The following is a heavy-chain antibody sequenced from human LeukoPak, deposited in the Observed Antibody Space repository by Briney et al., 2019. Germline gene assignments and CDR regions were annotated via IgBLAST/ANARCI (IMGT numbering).Heavy chain of an antibody. Sequence: GGSLRLSCAASGFTFSSYGMHWVRQAPGKGLEWVAIIYYDGSDEYYADSVKGRFTISRDNSKDTLYLQMNSLRAEDTAVYYCARQIAYYYDSSGYYTTDYWGQGTLVTVSS. CDR3: ARQIAYYYDSSGYYTTDY. J-gene: IGHJ4*02. V-gene: IGHV3-33*01. CDR1: GFTFSSYG. CDR2: IYYDGSDE. D-gene: IGHD3-22*01.